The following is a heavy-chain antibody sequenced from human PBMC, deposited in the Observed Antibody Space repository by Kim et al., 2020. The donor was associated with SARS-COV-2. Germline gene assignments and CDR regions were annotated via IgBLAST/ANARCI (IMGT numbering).Heavy chain of an antibody. CDR3: ARGGYGGNSMLMN. CDR2: ISSSSSTI. D-gene: IGHD4-17*01. J-gene: IGHJ4*02. V-gene: IGHV3-48*04. CDR1: GFTFSSYS. Sequence: GGSLRLSCAVSGFTFSSYSMNWVRQAPGKGLEWVSYISSSSSTIYYADSVKGRFTISRDNAKNSLYLQMNSLRAEDTAVYYCARGGYGGNSMLMNWGQGTLVTVSS.